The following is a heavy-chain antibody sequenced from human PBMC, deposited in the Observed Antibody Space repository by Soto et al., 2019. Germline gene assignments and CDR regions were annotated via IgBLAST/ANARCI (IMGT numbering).Heavy chain of an antibody. CDR2: INPNSGGT. CDR1: GYTFTGYY. Sequence: QVQLVQSGAEVKKPGASVKVSCKASGYTFTGYYMHWVRQAPGQGLEWMGWINPNSGGTNYAQKFQGRATMTSDTSSSTAYMELSRLRSDDTAVYYCARVTLCRGGLDYWGQGTLVTASS. J-gene: IGHJ4*02. D-gene: IGHD2-15*01. CDR3: ARVTLCRGGLDY. V-gene: IGHV1-2*02.